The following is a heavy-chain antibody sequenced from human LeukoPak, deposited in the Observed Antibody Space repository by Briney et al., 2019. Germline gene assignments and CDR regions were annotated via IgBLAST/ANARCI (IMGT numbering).Heavy chain of an antibody. CDR3: VRRMVGAIRPFDY. D-gene: IGHD1-26*01. CDR2: MYYSWST. Sequence: ASQTLSLTCTVSGGSISSGDYYWSWIRQPPGKGLEWIGYMYYSWSTYYNPSLKSRVTISVDTSKNQFSLKLSSVTAADTAVYYCVRRMVGAIRPFDYWGQGTLVTVSS. J-gene: IGHJ4*02. V-gene: IGHV4-30-4*01. CDR1: GGSISSGDYY.